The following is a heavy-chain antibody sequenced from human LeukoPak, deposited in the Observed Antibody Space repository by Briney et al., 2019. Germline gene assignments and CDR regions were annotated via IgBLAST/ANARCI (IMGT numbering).Heavy chain of an antibody. D-gene: IGHD2-15*01. CDR2: IYTSGST. J-gene: IGHJ3*02. CDR1: GGSISSGSYY. Sequence: SQTLSLTCTVSGGSISSGSYYWSWIRQPAGKGLEWIGRIYTSGSTNYNPSLKSRVTISVDTSKNQFSLKLSSVTAADTAVYYCARDNCSGGSCYGAFDIWGQGTMVTVSS. V-gene: IGHV4-61*02. CDR3: ARDNCSGGSCYGAFDI.